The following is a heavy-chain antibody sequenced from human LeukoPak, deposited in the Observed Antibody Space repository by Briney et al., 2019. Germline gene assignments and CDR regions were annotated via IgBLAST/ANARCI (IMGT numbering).Heavy chain of an antibody. CDR3: ARETRDEWELEENFDY. J-gene: IGHJ4*02. D-gene: IGHD1-26*01. Sequence: ASVKVSCKASGYTFTGYYMHWVRQAPGQGLEWMGWINPNSGGTNYAQKFQGRVTMTRDTSISTAYMELSRLRPDDTAVYYCARETRDEWELEENFDYWGQGTLVTVSS. V-gene: IGHV1-2*02. CDR1: GYTFTGYY. CDR2: INPNSGGT.